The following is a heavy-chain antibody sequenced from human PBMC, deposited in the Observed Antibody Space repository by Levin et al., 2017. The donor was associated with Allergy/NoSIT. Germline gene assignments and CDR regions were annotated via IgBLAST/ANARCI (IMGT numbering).Heavy chain of an antibody. V-gene: IGHV4-61*01. Sequence: SETLSLTCTVSGGSVSRGTYWSWIRQTPGKGLEWIGHISDSGTTKYNPSLKSRVIISIDTSKNQFSLKLSSVTAADTAVYYCARDKVIPAANGYYYYGMDVWGQGTTVTGSS. J-gene: IGHJ6*02. D-gene: IGHD2-2*01. CDR2: ISDSGTT. CDR1: GGSVSRGTY. CDR3: ARDKVIPAANGYYYYGMDV.